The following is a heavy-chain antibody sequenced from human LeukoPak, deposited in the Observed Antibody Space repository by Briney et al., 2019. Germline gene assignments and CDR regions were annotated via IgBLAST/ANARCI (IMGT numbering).Heavy chain of an antibody. CDR2: ISHGGSDK. Sequence: GGSLRLSCAASGFNFFGYGMHWVRQAPGKGPQWVAVISHGGSDKYYADSVKGRFTISRDNSKNTLYLQMNGLRAEDTAVYFCAKEVELHPFDYWGQGTLVSVSS. CDR1: GFNFFGYG. CDR3: AKEVELHPFDY. J-gene: IGHJ4*02. V-gene: IGHV3-30*18. D-gene: IGHD1-7*01.